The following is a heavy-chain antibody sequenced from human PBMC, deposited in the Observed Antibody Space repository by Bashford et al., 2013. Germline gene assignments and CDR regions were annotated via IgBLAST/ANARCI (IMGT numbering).Heavy chain of an antibody. CDR3: ARRGGCSSTSCNLDY. J-gene: IGHJ4*02. CDR2: ISPKSDST. D-gene: IGHD2-2*01. Sequence: WVRQAPGQSLEWMAWISPKSDSTRYAQKFQGRVTMTTDTSTSTVYMELTSLRSEDTAVYYCARRGGCSSTSCNLDYWGQGTLVTVSS. V-gene: IGHV1-46*01.